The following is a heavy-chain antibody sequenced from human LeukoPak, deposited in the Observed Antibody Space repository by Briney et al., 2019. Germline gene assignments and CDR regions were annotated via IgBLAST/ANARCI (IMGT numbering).Heavy chain of an antibody. D-gene: IGHD1-7*01. J-gene: IGHJ4*02. CDR3: ARDLLTGNTGDY. CDR1: GYTFTSYG. V-gene: IGHV1-18*01. CDR2: ISGYNGNT. Sequence: ASVKVSCKASGYTFTSYGFNWVRQAPGQGLEWLGWISGYNGNTEYAQKVQGRVTMTTDTSTYTAYMELRSLGSDDTAVYYCARDLLTGNTGDYWGQGTLVTVSA.